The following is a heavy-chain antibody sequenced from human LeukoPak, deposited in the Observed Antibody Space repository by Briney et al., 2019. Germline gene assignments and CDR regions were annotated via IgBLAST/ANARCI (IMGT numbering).Heavy chain of an antibody. J-gene: IGHJ4*02. CDR2: ISAYNGNT. D-gene: IGHD6-19*01. V-gene: IGHV1-18*01. CDR3: ASSEMPNSSGWYAFDY. CDR1: GYTFTSYG. Sequence: ASVKVSCKASGYTFTSYGISWVRQAPGQGLEWMGWISAYNGNTNYAQKLQGRVTMTTDTSTSTAYMELRSLRSDDTAVYYCASSEMPNSSGWYAFDYWGQGTLVTVSS.